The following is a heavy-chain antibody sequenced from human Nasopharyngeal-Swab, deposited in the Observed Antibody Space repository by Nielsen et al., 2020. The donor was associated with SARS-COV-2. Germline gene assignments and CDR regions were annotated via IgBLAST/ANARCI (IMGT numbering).Heavy chain of an antibody. CDR3: TTTGTYYDFWSGLEDGAYYFDY. D-gene: IGHD3-3*01. CDR1: GFTFSNAW. Sequence: GESLKISCAASGFTFSNAWMNWVRQAPGKGLEWVGRIKSKTDGGTTDYAAPVKGRFTISRDDSKNTLYLQMNSLKTEDTAVYYCTTTGTYYDFWSGLEDGAYYFDYWGQGTLVTVSS. V-gene: IGHV3-15*07. J-gene: IGHJ4*02. CDR2: IKSKTDGGTT.